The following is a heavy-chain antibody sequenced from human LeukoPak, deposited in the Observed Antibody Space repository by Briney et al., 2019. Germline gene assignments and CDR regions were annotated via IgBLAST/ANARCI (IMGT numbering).Heavy chain of an antibody. V-gene: IGHV3-74*01. Sequence: GGSLRLSCGASGFTFSSYWMHWVRQAPGKGLVWISRINNDGSSTSYADSVQGRFTISRDNAKNTLYLQMNSLRAEDTALYYCARGYVGSSGWYVYFDYWGQGTLVTVSS. CDR3: ARGYVGSSGWYVYFDY. CDR2: INNDGSST. CDR1: GFTFSSYW. D-gene: IGHD6-19*01. J-gene: IGHJ4*02.